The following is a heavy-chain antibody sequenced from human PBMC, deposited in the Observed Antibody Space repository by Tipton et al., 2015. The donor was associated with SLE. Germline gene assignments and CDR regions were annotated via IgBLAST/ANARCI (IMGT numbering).Heavy chain of an antibody. J-gene: IGHJ6*03. Sequence: TLSLTCAVYGGSFSGYYWSWIRQPPGKGLEWIGEINHSGSTNYNPSLKSRVTISVDTSKNQFSLKLSSVTAADTAVYYCARELSSGWYSGGYYYYMDVWGKGTTVTVSS. D-gene: IGHD6-19*01. CDR2: INHSGST. CDR1: GGSFSGYY. CDR3: ARELSSGWYSGGYYYYMDV. V-gene: IGHV4-34*01.